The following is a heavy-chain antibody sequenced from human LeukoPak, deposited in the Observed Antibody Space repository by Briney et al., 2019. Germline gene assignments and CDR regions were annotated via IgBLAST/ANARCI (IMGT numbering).Heavy chain of an antibody. Sequence: SETLSLTCAVYGGSFSGYYWSWIRQPPGKGLEWIGEINHSGNTNYNSSLKSRVTISVDKSKNQFSLKLSSVTAADTAVYYCARDATMVRGVITHMDVWGKGTTVTISS. J-gene: IGHJ6*03. D-gene: IGHD3-10*01. CDR2: INHSGNT. V-gene: IGHV4-34*01. CDR3: ARDATMVRGVITHMDV. CDR1: GGSFSGYY.